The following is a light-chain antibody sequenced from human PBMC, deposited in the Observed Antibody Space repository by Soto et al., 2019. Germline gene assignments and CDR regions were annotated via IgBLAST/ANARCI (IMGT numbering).Light chain of an antibody. CDR1: SSNIGGNS. J-gene: IGLJ1*01. V-gene: IGLV1-51*01. Sequence: QSALTRPASVSAAPGQKVTISFSGSSSNIGGNSVSWYQQLPGTAPKLLIYDDNKRPSGIPDRFSGSKSGTSATLGITGFQTGDEADYYCGSWDSSLSAYVFGTGTKVTVL. CDR3: GSWDSSLSAYV. CDR2: DDN.